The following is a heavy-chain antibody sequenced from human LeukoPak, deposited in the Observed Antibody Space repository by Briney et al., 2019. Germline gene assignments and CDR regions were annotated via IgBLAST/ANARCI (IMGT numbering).Heavy chain of an antibody. Sequence: SETLSLTCAVYGGSFSGYYWSWIRQPPGKGLEWIGEINHSGSTNYNPSLKSRVTISVDTSKNQFSLKLSSVTAADTAVYYCARLEGAPPYCSGGSCYGNYYGMDVWGKGTTVTVSS. CDR1: GGSFSGYY. V-gene: IGHV4-34*01. J-gene: IGHJ6*04. CDR3: ARLEGAPPYCSGGSCYGNYYGMDV. D-gene: IGHD2-15*01. CDR2: INHSGST.